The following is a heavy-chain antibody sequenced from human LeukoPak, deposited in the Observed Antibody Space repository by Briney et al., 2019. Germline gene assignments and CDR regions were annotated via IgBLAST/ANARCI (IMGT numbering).Heavy chain of an antibody. Sequence: ASVKVSCKASGYTFTGYYMHWVRQAPGQGLEWMGIINPSGCSTSYTQKFQGRVTMTRDTSTSTVYMELGSLRSEDTAVYYCARGRRVAMADDAFDIWGQGTMVTVSS. D-gene: IGHD6-19*01. CDR3: ARGRRVAMADDAFDI. V-gene: IGHV1-46*01. CDR2: INPSGCST. CDR1: GYTFTGYY. J-gene: IGHJ3*02.